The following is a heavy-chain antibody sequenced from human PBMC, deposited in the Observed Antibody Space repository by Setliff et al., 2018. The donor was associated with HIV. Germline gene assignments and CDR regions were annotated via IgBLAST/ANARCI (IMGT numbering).Heavy chain of an antibody. D-gene: IGHD3-22*01. CDR3: ASHDYYDSSVYYYRFDY. CDR1: GYSFTSYW. CDR2: IDPSDSYT. J-gene: IGHJ4*02. Sequence: GESLKISCQGSGYSFTSYWINWVRQMPGKGLEWMGRIDPSDSYTNYNPSFQGHVTISADKSISTAYLQWSSLKASDTAMYYCASHDYYDSSVYYYRFDYWGQGTLVTVSS. V-gene: IGHV5-10-1*01.